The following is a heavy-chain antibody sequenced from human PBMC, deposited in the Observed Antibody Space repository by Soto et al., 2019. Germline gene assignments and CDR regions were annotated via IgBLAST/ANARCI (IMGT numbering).Heavy chain of an antibody. J-gene: IGHJ4*02. CDR1: GFSLSTRGVG. V-gene: IGHV2-5*02. CDR3: AHRPAYDDYVGAFDF. CDR2: IFWDGDE. Sequence: QITLKESGPTLVKPTQPLTLTCTFSGFSLSTRGVGVGWIRQPPGKALEWLALIFWDGDESYSPSLKSRLSITKDTSKNQVVLTMTNMDPVDTATYYCAHRPAYDDYVGAFDFWGQGTLVTVTS. D-gene: IGHD4-17*01.